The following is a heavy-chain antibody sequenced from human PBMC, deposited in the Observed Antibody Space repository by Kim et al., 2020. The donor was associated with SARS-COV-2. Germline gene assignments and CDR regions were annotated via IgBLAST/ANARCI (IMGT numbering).Heavy chain of an antibody. Sequence: GGSLRLSCAASGFTFTSHWMHWVRQAPGKGLVWVSRINSDGSSISYADSVKGRFTISRDNAKNTLFLQMNSLRPEDTADYYCARVRPRVGATNDAFDIWGQGTMVTVSS. CDR2: INSDGSSI. V-gene: IGHV3-74*01. J-gene: IGHJ3*02. CDR3: ARVRPRVGATNDAFDI. D-gene: IGHD1-26*01. CDR1: GFTFTSHW.